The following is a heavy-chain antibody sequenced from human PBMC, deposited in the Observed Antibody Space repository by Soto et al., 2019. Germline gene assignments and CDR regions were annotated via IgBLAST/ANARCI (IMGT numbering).Heavy chain of an antibody. J-gene: IGHJ4*02. D-gene: IGHD6-19*01. CDR2: IPNAGGTT. CDR3: AKDNGWLRYDY. V-gene: IGHV3-23*01. CDR1: GFTFRSHG. Sequence: EVQLLESGGGLVQPGGSLRLSCAASGFTFRSHGMSWVRQAPGKGLEWVSAIPNAGGTTYYADSVKGRFTISRDNSKNTLYLQMNSLRAEDTAVYYCAKDNGWLRYDYWGQGTLVTVSS.